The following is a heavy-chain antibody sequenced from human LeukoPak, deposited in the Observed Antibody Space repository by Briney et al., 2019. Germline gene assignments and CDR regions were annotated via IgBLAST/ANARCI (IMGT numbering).Heavy chain of an antibody. CDR1: RFTVSSNY. CDR3: ASMGATKGIDY. J-gene: IGHJ4*02. Sequence: GGSLRLSCAASRFTVSSNYMSWVRQAPGKGLEWVSYISSSSSTIYYADSVKGRFTISRDNAKNSLYLQMNSLRAEDTAVYYCASMGATKGIDYWGQGTLVTVSS. V-gene: IGHV3-48*04. CDR2: ISSSSSTI. D-gene: IGHD1-26*01.